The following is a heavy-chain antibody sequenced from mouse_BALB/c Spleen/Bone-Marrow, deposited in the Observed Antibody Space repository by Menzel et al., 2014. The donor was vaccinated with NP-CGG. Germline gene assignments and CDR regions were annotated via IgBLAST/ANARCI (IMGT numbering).Heavy chain of an antibody. CDR1: GYTFTSYY. CDR3: TRGRRDAMDY. Sequence: LVESGAELVKPGASVKLSCKASGYTFTSYYMYWVKQRPGQGLEWIGEINPSNGGTNFNEKFKSKATLTVDKSSSTAYMQLSSQTSEDSAVYYCTRGRRDAMDYWGQGTSVTVSS. V-gene: IGHV1S81*02. CDR2: INPSNGGT. J-gene: IGHJ4*01.